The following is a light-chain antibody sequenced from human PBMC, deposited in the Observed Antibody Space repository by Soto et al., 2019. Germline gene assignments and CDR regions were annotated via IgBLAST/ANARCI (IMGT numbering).Light chain of an antibody. V-gene: IGLV2-14*01. Sequence: QSALTQPASVSGSPGQSITISCTGTNSDVGAYNYVSWYQQHPGKAPKLMIFEVSNRPSGVSNRFSGSKSGNTASLTISGLQAEDEGDYYCASYTTSITYVFGTGTKLT. CDR3: ASYTTSITYV. CDR2: EVS. J-gene: IGLJ1*01. CDR1: NSDVGAYNY.